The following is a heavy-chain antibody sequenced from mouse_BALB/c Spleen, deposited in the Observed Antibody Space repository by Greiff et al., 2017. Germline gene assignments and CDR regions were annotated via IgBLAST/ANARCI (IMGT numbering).Heavy chain of an antibody. Sequence: EGKLVESGGGLVKPGGSLKLSCAASGFTFSDYYMYWVRQTPEKRLEWVATISDGGSYTYYPDSVKGRFTISRDNAKNNLYLQMSSLKSEDTAMYYCAREDSTVVNYYAMDYWGQGTSVTVSS. D-gene: IGHD1-1*01. CDR3: AREDSTVVNYYAMDY. V-gene: IGHV5-4*02. CDR1: GFTFSDYY. CDR2: ISDGGSYT. J-gene: IGHJ4*01.